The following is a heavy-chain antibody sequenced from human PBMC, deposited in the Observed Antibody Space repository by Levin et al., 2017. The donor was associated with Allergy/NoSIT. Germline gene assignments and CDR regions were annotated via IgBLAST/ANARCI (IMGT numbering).Heavy chain of an antibody. V-gene: IGHV4-30-2*01. CDR3: ARGAVTTGSGVDP. Sequence: PSETLSLTCAVSGGSISSGGYSWSWIRQPPGKGLEWIGYIYHSGSTYYNPSLKSRATISVDRSKNQFSLKLSSVTAADTAVYYCARGAVTTGSGVDPWGQGTLVTVAA. CDR1: GGSISSGGYS. CDR2: IYHSGST. D-gene: IGHD4-11*01. J-gene: IGHJ5*02.